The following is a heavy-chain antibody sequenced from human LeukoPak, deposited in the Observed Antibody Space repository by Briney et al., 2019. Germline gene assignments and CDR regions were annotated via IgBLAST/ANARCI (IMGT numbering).Heavy chain of an antibody. Sequence: SVKVSCKASGGTFSSYAISWVRRAPGQGLEWMGEIIPIFGTTNYAQKFQGRVTITTDESTSTADMELSSLRSDDTAVYYCARATLEYYGSGSYAPFDYWGQGTLVTVSS. CDR1: GGTFSSYA. J-gene: IGHJ4*02. CDR2: IIPIFGTT. D-gene: IGHD3-10*01. V-gene: IGHV1-69*05. CDR3: ARATLEYYGSGSYAPFDY.